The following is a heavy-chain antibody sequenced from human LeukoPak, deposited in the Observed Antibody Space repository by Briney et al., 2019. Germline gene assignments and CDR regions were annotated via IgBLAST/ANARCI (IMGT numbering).Heavy chain of an antibody. Sequence: PGGSLRLSCAASGFTFSSYSMSWVRQAPGKGLEWVGFIRSKAYGGTTEYAASVKGRFTISRDDSKSIAYLQMNSLKTEDTAVYYCTRDLVGAWGQGTLVTVSS. V-gene: IGHV3-49*04. CDR3: TRDLVGA. J-gene: IGHJ5*02. D-gene: IGHD1-26*01. CDR1: GFTFSSYS. CDR2: IRSKAYGGTT.